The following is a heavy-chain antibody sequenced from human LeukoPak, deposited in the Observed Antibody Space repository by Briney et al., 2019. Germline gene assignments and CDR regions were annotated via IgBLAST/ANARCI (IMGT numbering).Heavy chain of an antibody. V-gene: IGHV3-30*04. D-gene: IGHD3-22*01. CDR2: ISYDGSNK. CDR1: GFTFSSYA. J-gene: IGHJ4*02. Sequence: GRSLRLSCAASGFTFSSYAMHWVRQAPGKGLEWVAVISYDGSNKYYADSVKGRFTISRDNSKNTLYLQMNSLRAEDTAVYYCARDHTPSDSSGYYDYFDYWGQGTLVTVSS. CDR3: ARDHTPSDSSGYYDYFDY.